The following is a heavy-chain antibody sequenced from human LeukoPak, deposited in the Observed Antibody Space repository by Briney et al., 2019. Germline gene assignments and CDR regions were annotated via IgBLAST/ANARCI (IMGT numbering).Heavy chain of an antibody. CDR1: GGSISSSNW. Sequence: SGTLSLTCAVSGGSISSSNWWSWVRQPPGKGLEWIGEIYHSGSTNYNPSLKSRVTISVDKSKNQFSLKLSSVTAADTAVYYCARDGASERDHSHFDYWGQGTLVTVSS. CDR2: IYHSGST. D-gene: IGHD3-16*01. V-gene: IGHV4-4*02. J-gene: IGHJ4*02. CDR3: ARDGASERDHSHFDY.